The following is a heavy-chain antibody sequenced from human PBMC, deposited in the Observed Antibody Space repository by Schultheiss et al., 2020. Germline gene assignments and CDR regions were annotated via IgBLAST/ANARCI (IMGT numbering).Heavy chain of an antibody. CDR1: GGSFSGYY. CDR3: ASCGGDCYPVGVPDY. D-gene: IGHD2-21*02. J-gene: IGHJ4*02. Sequence: SETLSLTCAVYGGSFSGYYWSWIRQSPDTGLEWIGEINHSGSTNYNPSLKSRVTISVDTSKNQFSLKLSSVTAADTAVYYFASCGGDCYPVGVPDYWGQGTLVNVYS. V-gene: IGHV4-34*01. CDR2: INHSGST.